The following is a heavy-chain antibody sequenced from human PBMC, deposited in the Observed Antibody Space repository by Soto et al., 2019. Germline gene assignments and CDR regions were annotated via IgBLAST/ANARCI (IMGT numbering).Heavy chain of an antibody. CDR3: AGQYSSSSVEF. V-gene: IGHV3-11*01. CDR2: ISSGAITI. CDR1: GFTFSDYY. J-gene: IGHJ4*02. D-gene: IGHD6-6*01. Sequence: QVQLVESGGGLVKPGGSLRLSWAASGFTFSDYYMNWIRQAPGKWLEWVSYISSGAITIYYADSVKGRFTISRDNAKNSLYLQMNSLRAEDTAVYYCAGQYSSSSVEFWGQGTLVTVSS.